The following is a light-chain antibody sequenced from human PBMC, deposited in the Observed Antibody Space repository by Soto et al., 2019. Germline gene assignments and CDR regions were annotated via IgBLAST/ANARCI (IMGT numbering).Light chain of an antibody. J-gene: IGKJ4*01. Sequence: DIQMPQSPSTLSASVGDRVTTTCRASQSISTWLAWYQQKPGKAHKLLIYKASSLEGGVPSRFSGSGSGTEFNITISSLQPDDFATYYCQQYNTYPLTFGGGTTVEIK. CDR1: QSISTW. V-gene: IGKV1-5*03. CDR3: QQYNTYPLT. CDR2: KAS.